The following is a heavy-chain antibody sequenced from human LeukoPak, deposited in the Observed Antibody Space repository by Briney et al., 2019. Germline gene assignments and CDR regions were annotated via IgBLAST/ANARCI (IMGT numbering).Heavy chain of an antibody. CDR1: GGSISSYY. CDR2: IYYSGST. J-gene: IGHJ4*02. V-gene: IGHV4-39*07. D-gene: IGHD1-26*01. CDR3: ASLAGWELLGADY. Sequence: SETLSLTCTVSGGSISSYYWGWIRQPPGKGLEWIGSIYYSGSTYYNPSLKSRVTISVDTSKNQFSLKLSSVTAADTAVYYCASLAGWELLGADYWGQGTLVTVSS.